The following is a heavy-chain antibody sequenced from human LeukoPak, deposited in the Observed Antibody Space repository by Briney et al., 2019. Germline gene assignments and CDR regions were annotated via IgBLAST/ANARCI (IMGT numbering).Heavy chain of an antibody. CDR2: IWYDGSNK. D-gene: IGHD3-10*01. Sequence: GRSLRLSCAASGFTFSSYGMHWVRQAPGKGLEWVAVIWYDGSNKYYADSVEGRFTISRDNSKNTLYLQMNSLRAEDTAVYYCARGRGLTYYMDVWGKGTTVTVSS. J-gene: IGHJ6*03. V-gene: IGHV3-33*01. CDR1: GFTFSSYG. CDR3: ARGRGLTYYMDV.